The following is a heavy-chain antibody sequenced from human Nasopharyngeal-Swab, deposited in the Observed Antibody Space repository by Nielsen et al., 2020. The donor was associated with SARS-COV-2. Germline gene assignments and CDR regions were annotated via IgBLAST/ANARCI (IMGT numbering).Heavy chain of an antibody. V-gene: IGHV1-69*06. CDR3: ATGPIVATINWFDP. CDR2: IIPIFGTA. CDR1: GGTFSSYA. D-gene: IGHD5-12*01. J-gene: IGHJ5*02. Sequence: SVKVSCKASGGTFSSYAISWVRQAPGQGLEWMGGIIPIFGTANYAQKFQGRVTMTEDTSTDTAYMELSSLRSEDTAVYYCATGPIVATINWFDPWGQGTLVTVSS.